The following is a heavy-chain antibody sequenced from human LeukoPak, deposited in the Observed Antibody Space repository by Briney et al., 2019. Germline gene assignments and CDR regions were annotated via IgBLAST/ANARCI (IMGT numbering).Heavy chain of an antibody. Sequence: ASVKVSCKASGYTFSSYAMNWVRQAPGQGLEWMGGIIPIFGTANYAQKFQGRVTVTADESTSTAYMELSSLRSEDTAVYYCARDVRGYSYGYLTGDWFDPWGQGTLVTVSS. CDR3: ARDVRGYSYGYLTGDWFDP. J-gene: IGHJ5*02. CDR2: IIPIFGTA. D-gene: IGHD5-18*01. CDR1: GYTFSSYA. V-gene: IGHV1-69*13.